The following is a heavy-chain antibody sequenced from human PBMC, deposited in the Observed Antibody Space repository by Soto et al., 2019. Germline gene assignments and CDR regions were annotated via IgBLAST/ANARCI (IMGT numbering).Heavy chain of an antibody. Sequence: QVQLQESGPGLVKPSQTLSLTCTVSGGSISSGGYYWSWIRQHPGKGLEWIGYIYYSGSTYYNPSLKSRVTISVDTSQNQCSLTLSSVTAADTAVYYCARGRRSTSPYPIGYWGQGTLVTVSS. V-gene: IGHV4-31*03. CDR3: ARGRRSTSPYPIGY. J-gene: IGHJ4*02. CDR2: IYYSGST. CDR1: GGSISSGGYY. D-gene: IGHD2-2*01.